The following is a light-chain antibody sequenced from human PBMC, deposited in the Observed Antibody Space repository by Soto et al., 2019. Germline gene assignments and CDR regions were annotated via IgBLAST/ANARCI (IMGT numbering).Light chain of an antibody. Sequence: DIQMTQSPSTLSASVGDRVTITCRASQSVSTWLAWYQQKPGKAAKLLIHKASTLENGVPSTFSGSGSGTDFTRTISSLQTDDFAIYYCHQYHIYPLTFGGGTKVVI. CDR2: KAS. CDR3: HQYHIYPLT. J-gene: IGKJ4*01. CDR1: QSVSTW. V-gene: IGKV1-5*03.